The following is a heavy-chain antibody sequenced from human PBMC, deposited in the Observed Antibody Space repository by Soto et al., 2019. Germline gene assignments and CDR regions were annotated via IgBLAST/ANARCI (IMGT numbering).Heavy chain of an antibody. CDR3: AKDPYDYVWGSYRYEDYYGMDV. Sequence: SLRLSRAASGFTFSSYAMSWVRQAPGKGLEWVSAISGSGGSTYYAGSVKGRFTISRDNSKNTLYLQMNSLRAEDTAVYYCAKDPYDYVWGSYRYEDYYGMDVWGQGTTVTVSS. D-gene: IGHD3-16*02. CDR2: ISGSGGST. CDR1: GFTFSSYA. V-gene: IGHV3-23*01. J-gene: IGHJ6*02.